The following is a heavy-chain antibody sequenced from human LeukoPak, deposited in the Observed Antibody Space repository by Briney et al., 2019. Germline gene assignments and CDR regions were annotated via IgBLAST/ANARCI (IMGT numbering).Heavy chain of an antibody. V-gene: IGHV3-53*01. CDR3: ARGPVVWYGELAYALDI. Sequence: GGSLRLSCAASGFTVSSNYMSWVRQAPGKGLEWASVIYTGGTTYYADSAKGRFTISRDNSKNTLYLQMNSLRAEDTAVYYCARGPVVWYGELAYALDIWGQGTMVTVSS. CDR2: IYTGGTT. J-gene: IGHJ3*02. CDR1: GFTVSSNY. D-gene: IGHD3-10*01.